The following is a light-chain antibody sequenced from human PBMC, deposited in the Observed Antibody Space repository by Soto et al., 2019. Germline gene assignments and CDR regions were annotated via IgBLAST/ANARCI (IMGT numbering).Light chain of an antibody. CDR3: QQRSGYT. J-gene: IGKJ2*01. V-gene: IGKV3-11*01. CDR1: QSISSY. Sequence: EIVLTQSPATLSLSPGERATLSCRASQSISSYLAWYQQKPGQAPRLLIYDASNRATGIPARFSGSGSGTDFTLTISSLEPEDFAVYYCQQRSGYTFGQGTKLDIK. CDR2: DAS.